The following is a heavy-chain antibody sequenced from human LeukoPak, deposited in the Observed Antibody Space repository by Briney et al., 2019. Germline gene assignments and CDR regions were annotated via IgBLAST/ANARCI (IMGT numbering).Heavy chain of an antibody. CDR1: GFTFRSYW. J-gene: IGHJ3*02. Sequence: GGSLRLSCAASGFTFRSYWMDWVRQAPGKGLEWVANIKQDGSEMYYADSVKGRFTISRDNTKNSLFLHMSSLRVEDTAVYFCASSYFDNSLHAYDIWGQGTMVTVSS. V-gene: IGHV3-7*01. CDR2: IKQDGSEM. CDR3: ASSYFDNSLHAYDI. D-gene: IGHD3-22*01.